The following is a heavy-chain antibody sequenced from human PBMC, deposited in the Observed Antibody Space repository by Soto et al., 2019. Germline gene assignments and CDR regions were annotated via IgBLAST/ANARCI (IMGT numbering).Heavy chain of an antibody. CDR3: ARDGNYYDSSGYNPFDY. CDR2: IYYSGST. Sequence: SETLSLTCTVSGGSISSGGYYWSWIRQHPGKGLEWIGYIYYSGSTYYNPSLKSRVTISVDTSKNQFSLKLSSVTAADTAVYYCARDGNYYDSSGYNPFDYWGQGTLVTVS. D-gene: IGHD3-22*01. J-gene: IGHJ4*02. CDR1: GGSISSGGYY. V-gene: IGHV4-31*03.